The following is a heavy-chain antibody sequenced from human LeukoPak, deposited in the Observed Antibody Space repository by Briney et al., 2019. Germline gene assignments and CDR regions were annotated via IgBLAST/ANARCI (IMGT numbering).Heavy chain of an antibody. CDR3: ARRAYYYDSSGYYYSEWFDP. D-gene: IGHD3-22*01. Sequence: SETLSLTCAVSGYSISIGYYWGWIRQPPGKGLEWIGSIYHSGSTYYNPSLKSRVTISVDTSKNQFSLKLSSVTAADAAVYYCARRAYYYDSSGYYYSEWFDPWGQGTLVTVSS. CDR1: GYSISIGYY. J-gene: IGHJ5*02. CDR2: IYHSGST. V-gene: IGHV4-38-2*01.